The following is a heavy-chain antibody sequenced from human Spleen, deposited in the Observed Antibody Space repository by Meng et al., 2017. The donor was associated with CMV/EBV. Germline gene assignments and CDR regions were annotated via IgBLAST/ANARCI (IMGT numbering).Heavy chain of an antibody. CDR2: ISSYNGNT. J-gene: IGHJ4*02. D-gene: IGHD2-15*01. CDR1: GYTFTSYG. CDR3: ARGGGTYCSGGTCYPSLASDFDY. V-gene: IGHV1-18*01. Sequence: ASVKVSCKASGYTFTSYGISWVRQAPGQGLDWMGWISSYNGNTNYAQKLQGRVTMTTDTSTSTAYMELRSVGTDDTAVYYCARGGGTYCSGGTCYPSLASDFDYWGQGTLVTVSS.